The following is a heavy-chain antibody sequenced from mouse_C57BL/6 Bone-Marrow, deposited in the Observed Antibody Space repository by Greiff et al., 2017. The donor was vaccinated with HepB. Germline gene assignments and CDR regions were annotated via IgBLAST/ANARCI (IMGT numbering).Heavy chain of an antibody. CDR2: ISDGGSYT. CDR1: GFTFSSYA. D-gene: IGHD1-1*01. CDR3: ARGVARDY. J-gene: IGHJ2*01. Sequence: EVQLVESGGGLVKPGGPLKLSCAASGFTFSSYAMSWVRQTPEKRLEWVATISDGGSYTYYPDNVKGRFTISRDNAKNNLYLQMSHLKSEDTAMYYCARGVARDYWGQGTTLTVSS. V-gene: IGHV5-4*01.